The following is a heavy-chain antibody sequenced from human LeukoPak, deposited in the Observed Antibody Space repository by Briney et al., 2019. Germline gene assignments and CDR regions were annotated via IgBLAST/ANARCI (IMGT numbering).Heavy chain of an antibody. Sequence: GGSLRLSCAASGFTFHDYAIHWVRQAPGKGLVWVSRINSDARNTNYADSVQGRFTISRDNAKNTLYLQMNSLRVEDTAVYYCASGIGVGDSFDIWGQGTMVTVSS. V-gene: IGHV3-74*01. CDR1: GFTFHDYA. D-gene: IGHD3-3*01. CDR3: ASGIGVGDSFDI. CDR2: INSDARNT. J-gene: IGHJ3*02.